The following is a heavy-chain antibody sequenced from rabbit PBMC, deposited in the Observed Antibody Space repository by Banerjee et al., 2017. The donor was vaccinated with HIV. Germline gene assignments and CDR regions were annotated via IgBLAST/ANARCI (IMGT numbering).Heavy chain of an antibody. D-gene: IGHD4-2*01. V-gene: IGHV1S45*01. CDR3: ARDLGGSLDL. J-gene: IGHJ3*01. Sequence: QEQLVESGGGLVQPGGTLTLTCTASGFDFSSNGVSWVRQAPGEGLEWIGYINIGSPNTHYATWTKGRFSISKTSSTTVTLQMTSLTAADTATYFCARDLGGSLDLWGQGTLVTVS. CDR2: INIGSPNT. CDR1: GFDFSSNG.